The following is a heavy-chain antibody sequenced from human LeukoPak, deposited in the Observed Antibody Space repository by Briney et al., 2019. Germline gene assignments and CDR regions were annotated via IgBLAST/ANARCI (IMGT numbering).Heavy chain of an antibody. Sequence: TSVKVSCKASGGTFSSYAISWVRQAPGQGLEWMGVIIPIFGTANYAQKFQGRVTITADESTSTAYMELSSLRSEDTAVYYCARGVKVSGYEYYFDYWGQGTLVTVSS. CDR3: ARGVKVSGYEYYFDY. CDR1: GGTFSSYA. V-gene: IGHV1-69*13. J-gene: IGHJ4*02. D-gene: IGHD5-12*01. CDR2: IIPIFGTA.